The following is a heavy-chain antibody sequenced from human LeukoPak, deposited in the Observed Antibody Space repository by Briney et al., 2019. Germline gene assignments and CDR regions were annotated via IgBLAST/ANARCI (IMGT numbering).Heavy chain of an antibody. D-gene: IGHD4-17*01. V-gene: IGHV4-39*07. J-gene: IGHJ6*02. CDR1: GGSISSSSYY. Sequence: SETLSLTCTVSGGSISSSSYYWGWIRQPPGKGLEWIGSIYYSGSTYYNPSLKSRVTISVDTSKNQFSLKLSSVTAADTAVYYCASLYGDPAYYGMDVWGQGTTVTVSS. CDR3: ASLYGDPAYYGMDV. CDR2: IYYSGST.